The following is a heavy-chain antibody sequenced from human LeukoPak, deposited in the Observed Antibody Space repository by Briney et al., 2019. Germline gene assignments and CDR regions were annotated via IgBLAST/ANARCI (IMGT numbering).Heavy chain of an antibody. CDR1: GFTFSSYS. CDR3: ARNAAVVVPAAMGYYYGMDI. J-gene: IGHJ6*04. V-gene: IGHV3-21*01. CDR2: ISSSSSYI. Sequence: GGSLRLSCAASGFTFSSYSMNWVRQAPGKGLEWVSSISSSSSYIYYADSVKGRFTISRDNAKNSLYLQMNSLRAEDTAVYYCARNAAVVVPAAMGYYYGMDIWGKGTTVTVSS. D-gene: IGHD2-2*01.